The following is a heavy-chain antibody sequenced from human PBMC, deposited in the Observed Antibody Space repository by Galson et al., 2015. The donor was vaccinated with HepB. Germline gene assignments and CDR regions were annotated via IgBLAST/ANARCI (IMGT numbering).Heavy chain of an antibody. Sequence: SLRLSCAASGFTFSSYAMHWVRQAPGKGLEWVAVISYDGSNKYYADSVKGRFTISRDNSKNTLYLQMNSLRAEDTVVYYCARGRGYSYGEKLDIWGQGTMVTVSS. CDR1: GFTFSSYA. CDR2: ISYDGSNK. V-gene: IGHV3-30-3*01. D-gene: IGHD5-18*01. J-gene: IGHJ3*02. CDR3: ARGRGYSYGEKLDI.